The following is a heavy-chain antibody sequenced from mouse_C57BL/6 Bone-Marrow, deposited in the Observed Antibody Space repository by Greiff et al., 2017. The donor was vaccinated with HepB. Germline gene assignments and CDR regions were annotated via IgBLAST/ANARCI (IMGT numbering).Heavy chain of an antibody. CDR3: AIKTANYSTPAWFAY. CDR2: IHPSDSDT. D-gene: IGHD2-5*01. CDR1: GYTFTSYW. J-gene: IGHJ3*01. Sequence: QVQLQQPGAELVKPGASVKVSCKASGYTFTSYWIHWVKQRPGQGLEWIGRIHPSDSDTNYNQKFKGKATLTVDKSSSTAYMHLSSLTSEDSAVYYCAIKTANYSTPAWFAYWGQGTLVTVSA. V-gene: IGHV1-74*01.